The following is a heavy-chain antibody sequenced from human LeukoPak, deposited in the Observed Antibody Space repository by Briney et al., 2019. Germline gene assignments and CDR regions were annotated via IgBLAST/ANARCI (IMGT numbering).Heavy chain of an antibody. J-gene: IGHJ5*02. CDR2: IYYSGST. CDR1: GGSISSSSYY. Sequence: SETLSLTCTVSGGSISSSSYYWGWIRQPPGKGLEWIGSIYYSGSTYYNPSLKSRVTISVDTSKNQFSLKLSSVTAADTAVYYCARQTEYYDSSGYSNWFDPWGQGTLVTVSS. CDR3: ARQTEYYDSSGYSNWFDP. D-gene: IGHD3-22*01. V-gene: IGHV4-39*01.